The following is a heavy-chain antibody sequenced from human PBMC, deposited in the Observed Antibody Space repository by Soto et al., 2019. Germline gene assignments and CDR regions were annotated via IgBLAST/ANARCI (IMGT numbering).Heavy chain of an antibody. J-gene: IGHJ6*02. CDR2: IYPGDSDT. CDR1: GYSFTSYW. Sequence: PGESLKISCKGSGYSFTSYWIGWVRQMPGKGLAWMGIIYPGDSDTRYSPSFQGQVTISAEKSISTAYLQWSSLKASDTAMYCCARWGVAALSGMDVWGQGTTVTVSS. CDR3: ARWGVAALSGMDV. D-gene: IGHD2-15*01. V-gene: IGHV5-51*01.